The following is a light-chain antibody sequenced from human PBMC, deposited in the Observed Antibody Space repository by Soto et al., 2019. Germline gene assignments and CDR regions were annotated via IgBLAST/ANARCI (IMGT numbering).Light chain of an antibody. Sequence: QSVLTQPPSVSGAPGQRVTISCTGSSSNIGAGYDVHWYQHLPGTAPKLLIFVNNNRPSGVPDRFSGSKSGTSASLAITGLQAEDEADYFCQSYDTSLNWVFGGGAMVTVL. J-gene: IGLJ3*02. CDR2: VNN. V-gene: IGLV1-40*01. CDR3: QSYDTSLNWV. CDR1: SSNIGAGYD.